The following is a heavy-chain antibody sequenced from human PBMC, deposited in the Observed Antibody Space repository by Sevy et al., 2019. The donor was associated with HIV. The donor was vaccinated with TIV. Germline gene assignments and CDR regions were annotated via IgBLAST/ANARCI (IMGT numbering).Heavy chain of an antibody. D-gene: IGHD6-13*01. CDR1: GFTVSEHY. V-gene: IGHV3-72*01. J-gene: IGHJ4*02. Sequence: GGSLRLSCAASGFTVSEHYMEWVRQAPGKGLEWVGRTRNKADSYTTEYAASVKGRFTISRDDSKNSLYLQMYSLKTEDTAVYYCATHAGIAAAGRVFDYWGQGSLVTVSS. CDR3: ATHAGIAAAGRVFDY. CDR2: TRNKADSYTT.